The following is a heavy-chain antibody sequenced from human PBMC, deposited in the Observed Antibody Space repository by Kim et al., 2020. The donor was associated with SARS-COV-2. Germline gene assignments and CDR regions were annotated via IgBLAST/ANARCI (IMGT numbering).Heavy chain of an antibody. J-gene: IGHJ4*02. V-gene: IGHV3-48*03. CDR3: VRDGRTGRGYYRLFDY. Sequence: DSVEGRFSLSRDNAEKSLYLEMNSLRAEDTAVYYCVRDGRTGRGYYRLFDYWGQGTLVTVSS. D-gene: IGHD3-22*01.